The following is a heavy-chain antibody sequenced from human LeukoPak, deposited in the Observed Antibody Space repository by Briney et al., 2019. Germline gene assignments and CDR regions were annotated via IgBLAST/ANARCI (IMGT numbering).Heavy chain of an antibody. D-gene: IGHD3-22*01. CDR3: AKLQDFYDNSGYSYFDN. V-gene: IGHV3-23*01. Sequence: GGSLRLSCAASGFTFSNYAMSWVRQAPGKGREWVSSITGNALNTYQADFIKGRFTISRDDSKNTLYLHLSSLRVEDTAVYYCAKLQDFYDNSGYSYFDNWGQGTLVTVSS. J-gene: IGHJ4*02. CDR2: ITGNALNT. CDR1: GFTFSNYA.